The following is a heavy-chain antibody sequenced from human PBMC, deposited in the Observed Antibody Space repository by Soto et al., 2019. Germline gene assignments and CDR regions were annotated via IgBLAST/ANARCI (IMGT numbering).Heavy chain of an antibody. J-gene: IGHJ3*02. CDR2: ISGSGGST. Sequence: EVQLLESGGGLVQPGGSLRLSCAASGFTFSSYAMSWVRQAPGKGLEWVSAISGSGGSTYYADSVKGRFTISRDNAKNTLYLQMNSLRAEDTAVYFCARTRIRSSGIAFDIWGQGTMVTVSS. D-gene: IGHD3-10*01. CDR3: ARTRIRSSGIAFDI. V-gene: IGHV3-23*01. CDR1: GFTFSSYA.